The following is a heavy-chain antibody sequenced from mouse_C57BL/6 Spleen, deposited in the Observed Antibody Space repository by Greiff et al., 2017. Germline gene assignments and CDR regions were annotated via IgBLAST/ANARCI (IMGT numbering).Heavy chain of an antibody. CDR2: ISYDGSN. Sequence: EVKLMESGPGLVKPSQSLSLTCSVTGYSITSGYYWNWIRQFPGNKLEWMGYISYDGSNNYNPSLKNRISITRDTSKNQFFLKLNSMTTEDTATYYCAREGDGYSSWFAYWGQGTLVTVSA. V-gene: IGHV3-6*01. CDR3: AREGDGYSSWFAY. D-gene: IGHD2-3*01. CDR1: GYSITSGYY. J-gene: IGHJ3*01.